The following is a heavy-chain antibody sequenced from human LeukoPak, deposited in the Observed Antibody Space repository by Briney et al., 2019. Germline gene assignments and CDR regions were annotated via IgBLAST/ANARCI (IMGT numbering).Heavy chain of an antibody. CDR2: LSYDGSNK. CDR3: ARHPGGFTGIVNYYYMDV. J-gene: IGHJ6*03. CDR1: GFTFSDYG. D-gene: IGHD1-26*01. V-gene: IGHV3-30*03. Sequence: PGGSLRLSCAASGFTFSDYGMHWVRQAPGKGLEWVAILSYDGSNKYYADSVKGRFTVSRDNSKNTLFLQMNSLRAEDTDLYYCARHPGGFTGIVNYYYMDVWGKGTTVTVSS.